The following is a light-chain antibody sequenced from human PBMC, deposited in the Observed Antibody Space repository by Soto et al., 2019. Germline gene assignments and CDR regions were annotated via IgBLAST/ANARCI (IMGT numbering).Light chain of an antibody. CDR2: GNN. CDR1: SSNIGAGYD. V-gene: IGLV1-40*01. Sequence: QSVLTQPPSVSGAPGQRVTISCTGSSSNIGAGYDVHWYQQLPGTAPKLLIYGNNNRPSGVPDRFSGSKSGTSASLAITGLQAEDEADYYCCSYAGSRVFGTGTKVTVL. CDR3: CSYAGSRV. J-gene: IGLJ1*01.